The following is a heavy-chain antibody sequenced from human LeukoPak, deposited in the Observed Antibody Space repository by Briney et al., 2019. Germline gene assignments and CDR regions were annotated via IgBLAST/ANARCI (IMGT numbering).Heavy chain of an antibody. D-gene: IGHD2-21*02. CDR3: ARDDLRGYFDY. CDR1: GYTFTSYG. V-gene: IGHV1-18*01. CDR2: ISAYNGNT. Sequence: GASVKVSCKASGYTFTSYGINWVRQAPGQGLEWMGWISAYNGNTSYAQKFQGRVTMTRDMSTSTVYMELSSLRSEDTAVYYCARDDLRGYFDYWGQGTLVTVSS. J-gene: IGHJ4*02.